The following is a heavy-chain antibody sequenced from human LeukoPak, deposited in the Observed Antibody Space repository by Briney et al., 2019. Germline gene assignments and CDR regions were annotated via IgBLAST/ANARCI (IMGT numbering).Heavy chain of an antibody. CDR1: GFTFSNAW. CDR2: IKSKTDGGTT. D-gene: IGHD6-13*01. Sequence: GGSLRLSCAASGFTFSNAWMSWVRQAPGKGLEWVGRIKSKTDGGTTDYAAPVKGRFTISRDDSKNTLYLQMNSLKTEDTAVYYCTRYSSSWYPDYWGQGTLVTVSS. J-gene: IGHJ4*02. CDR3: TRYSSSWYPDY. V-gene: IGHV3-15*01.